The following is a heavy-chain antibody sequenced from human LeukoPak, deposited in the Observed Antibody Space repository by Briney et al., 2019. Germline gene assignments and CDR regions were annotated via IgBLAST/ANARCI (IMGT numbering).Heavy chain of an antibody. J-gene: IGHJ3*02. CDR2: ISGSGGST. CDR1: GFTFSSYA. D-gene: IGHD2/OR15-2a*01. CDR3: AKDRIYGNDAFDI. Sequence: GGSLRLSCAASGFTFSSYAMSWVRQAPGKGLEWVSAISGSGGSTYYADSVKGRFTISRDNSKNTLYLQMNSLRAEDTAVYDCAKDRIYGNDAFDIWGQGTMVTVSS. V-gene: IGHV3-23*01.